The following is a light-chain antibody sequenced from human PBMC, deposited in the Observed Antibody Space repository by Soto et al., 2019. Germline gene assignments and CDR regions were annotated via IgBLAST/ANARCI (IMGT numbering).Light chain of an antibody. Sequence: DIQMTQSPSTLSASVGDRVTITCRASHSISNWLAWYQQKPGKAPKLLIYRASNLEGGVPSRFSGSGSGTEFTLTISSLQPDDFATYYCQQYDNYSRTFGQGTKVDI. J-gene: IGKJ1*01. CDR3: QQYDNYSRT. CDR1: HSISNW. CDR2: RAS. V-gene: IGKV1-5*03.